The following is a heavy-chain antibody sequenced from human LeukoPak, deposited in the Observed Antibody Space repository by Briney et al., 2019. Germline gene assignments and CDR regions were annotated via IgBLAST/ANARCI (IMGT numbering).Heavy chain of an antibody. D-gene: IGHD3-22*01. V-gene: IGHV1-18*01. CDR3: ARARPVDNMIVGSEGYDY. CDR1: GYTFTSYG. Sequence: ASVKVSCKASGYTFTSYGISWVRQAPGQGLEWMGWISAYNGNTNYAQKLQGRVTTTTDTSTSTAYMELRSLRSDDTAVYYCARARPVDNMIVGSEGYDYWGQGTLVTVSS. CDR2: ISAYNGNT. J-gene: IGHJ4*02.